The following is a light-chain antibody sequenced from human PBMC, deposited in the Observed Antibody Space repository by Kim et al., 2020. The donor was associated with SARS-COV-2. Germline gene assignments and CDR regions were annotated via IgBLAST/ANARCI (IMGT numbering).Light chain of an antibody. Sequence: PGGEAITSCWASRSVSSNCLAWYQQKAGQAPRLLIYGASYRATGIPYRFSGSGSGTDFTLTISRLEPDDFAVYYCQQYGGSPRTFGQGTKLEI. J-gene: IGKJ2*02. CDR3: QQYGGSPRT. CDR2: GAS. CDR1: RSVSSNC. V-gene: IGKV3-20*01.